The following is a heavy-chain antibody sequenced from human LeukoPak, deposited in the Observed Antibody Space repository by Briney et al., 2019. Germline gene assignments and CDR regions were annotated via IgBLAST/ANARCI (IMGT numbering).Heavy chain of an antibody. J-gene: IGHJ4*02. CDR3: AKGTEYYDILTGFDY. Sequence: GGSLRLSCAASGFTFSSYAMSWVRQAPGKGLEWVSAISGSGGSTYYADSVKGRFTISRDNSKNTLYLQMNSLRAEDTAVYYCAKGTEYYDILTGFDYWGQGTLVTVSS. D-gene: IGHD3-9*01. CDR1: GFTFSSYA. CDR2: ISGSGGST. V-gene: IGHV3-23*01.